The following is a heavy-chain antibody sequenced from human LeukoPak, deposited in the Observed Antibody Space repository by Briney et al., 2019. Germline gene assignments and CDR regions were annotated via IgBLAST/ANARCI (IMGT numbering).Heavy chain of an antibody. CDR3: AQYRETTASGTFDF. CDR1: GFTVSSNY. Sequence: GGSLRLSCAASGFTVSSNYMTWVRQAPGKGLEWVSVIYSGGSTFYADSVKGRFTISRDSSNNTLYLQMNSLRAEDTGVYFCAQYRETTASGTFDFRGQGTLVTVSS. CDR2: IYSGGST. V-gene: IGHV3-53*05. J-gene: IGHJ4*02. D-gene: IGHD6-13*01.